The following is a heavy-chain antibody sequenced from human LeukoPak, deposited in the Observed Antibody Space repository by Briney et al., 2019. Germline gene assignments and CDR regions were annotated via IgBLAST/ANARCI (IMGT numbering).Heavy chain of an antibody. V-gene: IGHV4-34*01. CDR2: INHSGST. D-gene: IGHD3-10*01. CDR3: ARMGLRGLSSPYGMDV. J-gene: IGHJ6*02. CDR1: GGSFSGFY. Sequence: NASETLSLTCAVYGGSFSGFYWTWIRQPPGKGLEWIGEINHSGSTNYNPSLKSRVTISVDTSKNQFSLKLSSVTAADTAVYYCARMGLRGLSSPYGMDVWGQGTTVTVSS.